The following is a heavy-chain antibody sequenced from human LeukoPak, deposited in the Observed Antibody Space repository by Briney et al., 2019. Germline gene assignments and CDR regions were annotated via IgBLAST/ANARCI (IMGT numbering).Heavy chain of an antibody. Sequence: GGSLRLSCAASGFTFSSYSMNWVRQAPGKGLEWVSAISGSGGSTYYADSVKGRFTISRDNSKNTLYLQMNSLRAEDTAVYYCAKDLSSSFDTYGSHWGQGTLVTVSS. D-gene: IGHD6-13*01. V-gene: IGHV3-23*01. CDR3: AKDLSSSFDTYGSH. CDR2: ISGSGGST. CDR1: GFTFSSYS. J-gene: IGHJ4*02.